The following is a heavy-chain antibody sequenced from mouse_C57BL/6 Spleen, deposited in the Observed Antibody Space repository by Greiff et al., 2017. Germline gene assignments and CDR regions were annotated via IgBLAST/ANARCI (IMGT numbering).Heavy chain of an antibody. Sequence: QVQLQQPGAELVMPGASVKLSCKASGYTFTSYWMHWVKQRPGQGLEWIGEIDPSDSYTNYNQKFKGKSTLTVDKSSSTASMQLSSLTSEDSAVYYCARRLGPYYFDYWGQGTTLTDSS. V-gene: IGHV1-69*01. CDR2: IDPSDSYT. CDR1: GYTFTSYW. CDR3: ARRLGPYYFDY. J-gene: IGHJ2*01. D-gene: IGHD4-1*01.